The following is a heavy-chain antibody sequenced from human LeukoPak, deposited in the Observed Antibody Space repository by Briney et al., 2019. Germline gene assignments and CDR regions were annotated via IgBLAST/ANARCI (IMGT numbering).Heavy chain of an antibody. V-gene: IGHV3-23*01. CDR3: AKDTTSSKAHDY. D-gene: IGHD2-2*01. Sequence: PGGSLRLSCAASGFTFSSYAMSWVRQAPGKGLEWVSAISGSGGSTYYADSVKGRFTISRDNSKNTLYLQTNSLRAEDTAVYYCAKDTTSSKAHDYWGQGTLVTVSS. J-gene: IGHJ4*02. CDR1: GFTFSSYA. CDR2: ISGSGGST.